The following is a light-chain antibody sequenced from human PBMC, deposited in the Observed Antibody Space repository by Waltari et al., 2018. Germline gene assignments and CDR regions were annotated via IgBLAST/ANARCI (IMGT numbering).Light chain of an antibody. V-gene: IGLV3-19*01. Sequence: SSDLTQDPAVSVALGQTVRNTCQGDILRTYYGNWCRQKPGQPPELVIYGKNNRPPGIPDRFSASSSGNTASLIITGAQAEDEADYYCSSRELSGHVVFGGGTRLTVL. J-gene: IGLJ2*01. CDR3: SSRELSGHVV. CDR2: GKN. CDR1: ILRTYY.